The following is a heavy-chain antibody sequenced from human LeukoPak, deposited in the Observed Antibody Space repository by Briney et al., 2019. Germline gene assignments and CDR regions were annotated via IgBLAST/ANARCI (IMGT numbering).Heavy chain of an antibody. V-gene: IGHV3-7*01. CDR2: IKQDGSEK. D-gene: IGHD5-24*01. Sequence: GGSLRLSCAASGFTFSFYWMNWVGQARGKGLEGVANIKQDGSEKYYVDSVKGRFTISRDNAKNSLYLQMNSLRAEDTAVYYYASREYWGQGTLVTVSS. J-gene: IGHJ4*02. CDR1: GFTFSFYW. CDR3: ASREY.